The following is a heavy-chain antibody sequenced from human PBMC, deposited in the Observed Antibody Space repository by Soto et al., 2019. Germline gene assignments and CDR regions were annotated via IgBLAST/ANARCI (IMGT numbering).Heavy chain of an antibody. CDR1: GFTFSSFA. CDR2: MSYDGRNK. Sequence: QEQLVESGGGVVQPGRSLRLSCVASGFTFSSFAMHWVRQAPGKGLEWVAVMSYDGRNKNYADSVKGRVTISRDNSKNTLYLQMNSLRAEDTAVYYCAKVKGIAAGWGMGVWGQGTAVTVSS. V-gene: IGHV3-30*04. D-gene: IGHD6-13*01. CDR3: AKVKGIAAGWGMGV. J-gene: IGHJ6*02.